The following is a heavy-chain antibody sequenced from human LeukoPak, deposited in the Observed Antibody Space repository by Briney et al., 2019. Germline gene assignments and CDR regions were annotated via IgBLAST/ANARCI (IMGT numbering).Heavy chain of an antibody. D-gene: IGHD3-10*01. CDR2: IYYSGTT. CDR3: ARLKVFYGSGSYRNYYYYGMDV. CDR1: GGSISSHY. J-gene: IGHJ6*02. V-gene: IGHV4-59*08. Sequence: SETLSLTCTVSGGSISSHYWSWIRQPPGKGLEWIGYIYYSGTTNYNPSLKSRVTISVDTSKNQFSLKLSSVTAADTAVYYCARLKVFYGSGSYRNYYYYGMDVWGQGTTVTVSS.